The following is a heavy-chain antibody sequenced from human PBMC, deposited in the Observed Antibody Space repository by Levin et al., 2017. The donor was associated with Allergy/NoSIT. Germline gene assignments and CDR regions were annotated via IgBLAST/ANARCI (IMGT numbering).Heavy chain of an antibody. J-gene: IGHJ6*03. Sequence: PGGSLRLSCAASGISVSNDYMSWVRQPPGKGLEWVSVMYPGSSTYNADSVKGRFTISRDKSKNTVFLQMNSLRGEDTAVYYCARVVDGRGATMYTYYYMDVWGKGTTVTVSS. CDR2: MYPGSST. D-gene: IGHD5-24*01. CDR3: ARVVDGRGATMYTYYYMDV. V-gene: IGHV3-66*01. CDR1: GISVSNDY.